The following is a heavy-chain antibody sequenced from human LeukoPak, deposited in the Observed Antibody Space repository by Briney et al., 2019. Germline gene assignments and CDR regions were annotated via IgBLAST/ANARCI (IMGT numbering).Heavy chain of an antibody. D-gene: IGHD1-26*01. CDR3: AKDRSIGTYYTFDH. J-gene: IGHJ4*02. V-gene: IGHV3-23*01. CDR1: GFTFSSYH. CDR2: ISASGLMT. Sequence: PGGSLRLSCVVSGFTFSSYHMNWVRQAPGKGPEWVSSISASGLMTYYADSVKGRFTVSRDNSKNSLYLQMSSLTAADTAVYYCAKDRSIGTYYTFDHWGQGTLVTVSS.